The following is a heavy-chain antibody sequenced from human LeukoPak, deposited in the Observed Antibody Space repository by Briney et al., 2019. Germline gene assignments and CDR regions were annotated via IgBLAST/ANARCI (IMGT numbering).Heavy chain of an antibody. CDR3: ARGFGAGNYYYGWFDP. J-gene: IGHJ5*02. Sequence: SETLSLTCTVSGGSISSYYWSWIRQPPGKGLEWIGFIHDSGSTYYNPSLKSRVSISRDMSKNQLSLMLSSVTAADTAVYYCARGFGAGNYYYGWFDPWGQGTPVSVSS. D-gene: IGHD3-10*01. CDR2: IHDSGST. CDR1: GGSISSYY. V-gene: IGHV4-4*09.